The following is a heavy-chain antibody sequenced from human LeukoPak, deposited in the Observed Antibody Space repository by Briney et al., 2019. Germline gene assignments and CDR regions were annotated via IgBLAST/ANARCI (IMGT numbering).Heavy chain of an antibody. CDR2: IGTAGDT. Sequence: GSLRLSCAASGFTFSSYDMHWVRQATGKGLEWVSAIGTAGDTYYPGSVKGRFTISRENAKNSLYLQMNSLRAGDTAVYYCARGYSSSWYGNWFDPWGQGTLVTVSS. CDR3: ARGYSSSWYGNWFDP. V-gene: IGHV3-13*01. D-gene: IGHD6-13*01. CDR1: GFTFSSYD. J-gene: IGHJ5*02.